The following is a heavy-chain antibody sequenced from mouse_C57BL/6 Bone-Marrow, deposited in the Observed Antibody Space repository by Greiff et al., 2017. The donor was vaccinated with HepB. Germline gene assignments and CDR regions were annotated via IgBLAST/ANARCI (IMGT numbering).Heavy chain of an antibody. CDR2: ISNLAYSI. Sequence: EVKLMESGGGLVQPGGSLKLSCAASGFTFSDYGMAWVRQAPRKGPEWVAFISNLAYSIYYADTVTGRFTSSRENAKNTLYLEMSSLRSEDTAMYYCARLGGYFDVWGTGTTVTVSS. D-gene: IGHD3-1*01. CDR3: ARLGGYFDV. V-gene: IGHV5-15*01. CDR1: GFTFSDYG. J-gene: IGHJ1*03.